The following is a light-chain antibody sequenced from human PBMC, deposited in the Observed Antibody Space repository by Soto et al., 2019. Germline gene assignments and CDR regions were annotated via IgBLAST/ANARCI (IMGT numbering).Light chain of an antibody. CDR1: QSVSSY. J-gene: IGKJ2*02. V-gene: IGKV3-11*01. CDR3: QQRSNWPLPWT. Sequence: EIVLTQSPATLSLSPGERATLSCRASQSVSSYLAWYQQKPGQAPRLLIYDACNRATGIPARFSGSGSGTEFTLTISSLEPEDFAVYYCQQRSNWPLPWTFGQGTKLEIK. CDR2: DAC.